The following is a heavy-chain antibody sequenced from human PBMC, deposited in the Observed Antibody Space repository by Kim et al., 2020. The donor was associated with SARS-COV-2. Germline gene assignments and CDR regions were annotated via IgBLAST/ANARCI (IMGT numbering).Heavy chain of an antibody. CDR1: GGSISSGGYY. CDR2: IYYSGST. CDR3: AREEAWRGLQHPRGAFDS. V-gene: IGHV4-31*03. J-gene: IGHJ4*02. Sequence: SETLSLTCTVSGGSISSGGYYWSWIRQHPGKGLEWIGYIYYSGSTYYNPSLKSRVTISVDTSKNQFSLKLSSVTAADTAVYYCAREEAWRGLQHPRGAFDSWGQGTLVTVSS. D-gene: IGHD1-1*01.